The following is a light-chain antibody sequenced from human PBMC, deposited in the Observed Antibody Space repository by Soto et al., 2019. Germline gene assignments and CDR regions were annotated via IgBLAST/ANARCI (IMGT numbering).Light chain of an antibody. J-gene: IGKJ5*01. V-gene: IGKV3-20*01. Sequence: EIVLAQSPGTLSLSPGERATLSCRASQTVTRNYLAWHQQKPGQTPRLLVYGASSRATGIPDRFSGSGSGTDFTLTISRLEPEDFVVYYCQQHGSSPITFGQGTRLEIK. CDR3: QQHGSSPIT. CDR1: QTVTRNY. CDR2: GAS.